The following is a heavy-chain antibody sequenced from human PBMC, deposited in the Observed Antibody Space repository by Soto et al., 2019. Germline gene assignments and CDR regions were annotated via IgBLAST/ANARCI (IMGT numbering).Heavy chain of an antibody. CDR2: ISGSGGST. CDR1: GFTFSSYA. CDR3: AKESITGTYYYYYYMDV. J-gene: IGHJ6*03. Sequence: GGSLRLSCAASGFTFSSYAMSWVRQAPGKGLEWVSAISGSGGSTYYADSVKGRFTISRDNSKNTLYLQMNSLRAEDTAVYYWAKESITGTYYYYYYMDVWGKGTTVTVS. V-gene: IGHV3-23*01. D-gene: IGHD1-20*01.